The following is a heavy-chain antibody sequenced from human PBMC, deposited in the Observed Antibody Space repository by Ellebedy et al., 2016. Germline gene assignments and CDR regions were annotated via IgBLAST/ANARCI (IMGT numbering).Heavy chain of an antibody. CDR2: INGAGDAT. CDR3: RPGHYANL. CDR1: GFPFRNFF. J-gene: IGHJ5*02. V-gene: IGHV3-23*01. D-gene: IGHD4-17*01. Sequence: GESLKISXVASGFPFRNFFMSWVRQAPGEGLEWVSTINGAGDATFSADSVRGRFTVSRDNSKYILYLHMKNLRADDTAVYYCRPGHYANLWGHGTLVTVSS.